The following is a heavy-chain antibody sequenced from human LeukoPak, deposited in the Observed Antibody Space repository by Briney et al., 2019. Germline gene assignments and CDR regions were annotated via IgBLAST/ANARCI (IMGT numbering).Heavy chain of an antibody. D-gene: IGHD3-3*01. CDR1: GFTFSSSA. Sequence: GGSLRLSCAASGFTFSSSAMSWVRQAPGKGLEWVSVIGRSGGSTFYADSVKGRFTISRDSSKNTLYLQMNSLRPEDTAVYYCAKRDGSGGHFFDSWGQGTLVTVSS. CDR2: IGRSGGST. J-gene: IGHJ4*02. V-gene: IGHV3-23*01. CDR3: AKRDGSGGHFFDS.